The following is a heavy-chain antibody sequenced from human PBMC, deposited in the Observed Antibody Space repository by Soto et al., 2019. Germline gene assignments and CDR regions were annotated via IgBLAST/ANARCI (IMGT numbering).Heavy chain of an antibody. CDR3: ARVIPQFRNSSGYYYVFDY. CDR1: GCTFSSYA. CDR2: IIPVFGTA. J-gene: IGHJ4*02. Sequence: SVKVSCKASGCTFSSYAISWVRQAPGQVLEWMGGIIPVFGTANYAQKFQGRVTITADKSTSTAYMELSSLRSEDTAVYYCARVIPQFRNSSGYYYVFDYWGQGTLVTVSS. D-gene: IGHD3-22*01. V-gene: IGHV1-69*06.